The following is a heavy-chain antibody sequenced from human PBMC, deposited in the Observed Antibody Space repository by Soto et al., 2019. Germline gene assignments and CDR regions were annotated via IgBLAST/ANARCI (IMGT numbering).Heavy chain of an antibody. CDR2: ISGSGGST. J-gene: IGHJ6*04. D-gene: IGHD3-3*01. V-gene: IGHV3-23*01. CDR1: GFTFSSYA. CDR3: AKGEWLLLYYGMDV. Sequence: PGGSLRLSCAASGFTFSSYAMSWVRQAPGKGLEWVSAISGSGGSTYYADSVKGRFTISRDNSKNTLYLQMNSLRAEDTAVYYCAKGEWLLLYYGMDVWGKGPTVTVSS.